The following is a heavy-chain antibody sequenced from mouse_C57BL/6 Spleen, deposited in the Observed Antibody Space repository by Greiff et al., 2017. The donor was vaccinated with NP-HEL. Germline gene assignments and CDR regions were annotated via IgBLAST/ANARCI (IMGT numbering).Heavy chain of an antibody. CDR2: INPGSGGT. D-gene: IGHD2-5*01. CDR1: GYAFTNYL. V-gene: IGHV1-54*01. CDR3: ARSGAYYSNWYFDV. Sequence: QVQLKQSGAELVRPGTSVKVSCKASGYAFTNYLIEWVKQRPGQGLEWIGVINPGSGGTNYNEKFKGKATLTADKSSSTAYMQLSSLTSEDSAVYFCARSGAYYSNWYFDVWGTGTTVTVSS. J-gene: IGHJ1*03.